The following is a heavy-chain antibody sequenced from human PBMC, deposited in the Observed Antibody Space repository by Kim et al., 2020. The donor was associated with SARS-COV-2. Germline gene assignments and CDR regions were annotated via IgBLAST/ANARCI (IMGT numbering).Heavy chain of an antibody. D-gene: IGHD6-6*01. V-gene: IGHV3-74*01. CDR2: INSDGSST. Sequence: GGSLRLSCAASGFTFSSYWMHWVRQAPGKGLVWVSRINSDGSSTSYADSVKGRFTISRDNAKNTLYLQMNSLRAEDTAVYYCVRYSSSPHHTIDYWGQGTLVTVSS. CDR3: VRYSSSPHHTIDY. CDR1: GFTFSSYW. J-gene: IGHJ4*02.